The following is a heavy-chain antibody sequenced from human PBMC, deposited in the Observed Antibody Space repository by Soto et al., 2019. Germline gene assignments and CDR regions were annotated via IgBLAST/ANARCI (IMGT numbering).Heavy chain of an antibody. CDR2: ISGSGGST. Sequence: EVQLLESGGGLVQPGGSLRLSCAASGFTFSSYAMSWVRQAPGKGLEWVSAISGSGGSTYYADSVKGRFTISRDNSKNTQYQKNNSMRDENTAVYYSAEDGQWLRGAFDIWGQGTLVTVSS. J-gene: IGHJ3*02. CDR1: GFTFSSYA. V-gene: IGHV3-23*01. CDR3: AEDGQWLRGAFDI. D-gene: IGHD6-19*01.